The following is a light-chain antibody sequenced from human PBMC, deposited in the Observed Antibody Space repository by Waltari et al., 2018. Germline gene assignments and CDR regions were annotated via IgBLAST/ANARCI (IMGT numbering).Light chain of an antibody. CDR3: SSYTTTSTLDVV. Sequence: QSALTQPASVSGSPGQSITISCTGTSSDVGGYNYVSWYQQHPGKAPKVMIYEVTKRPSGVANRFSGSKSGSTASLTISGLQAEDEADYYCSSYTTTSTLDVVFGGGTKLTVL. J-gene: IGLJ2*01. CDR2: EVT. CDR1: SSDVGGYNY. V-gene: IGLV2-14*01.